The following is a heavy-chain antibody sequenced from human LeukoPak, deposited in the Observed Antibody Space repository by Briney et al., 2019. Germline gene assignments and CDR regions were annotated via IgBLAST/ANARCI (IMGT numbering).Heavy chain of an antibody. CDR1: GYSISSGYY. D-gene: IGHD3-22*01. CDR3: ARSHLDHYYDSGGYYWFDY. V-gene: IGHV4-38-2*02. Sequence: SETLSLTCTVSGYSISSGYYWGWIRQPPGKGLEWIGSIYHSGSTYYNPSLKGRVTISVDKSKNQFSLKLSSVTAADTAVYYCARSHLDHYYDSGGYYWFDYWGQGTLVTVSS. J-gene: IGHJ4*02. CDR2: IYHSGST.